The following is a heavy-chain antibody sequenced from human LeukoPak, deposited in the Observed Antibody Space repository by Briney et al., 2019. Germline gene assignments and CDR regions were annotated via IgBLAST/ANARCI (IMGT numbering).Heavy chain of an antibody. D-gene: IGHD3-22*01. V-gene: IGHV3-21*01. Sequence: GGSLRLSCAASGFTFSTYGMIWVRQAPGKGLQWVSSIGRSGSDIYYVDSPKGRFSISRDDAKNSLYLQMGRLRAEDTAVYYCVREANYYDSTGYPTKVHDFWGQGTLVTVSS. CDR1: GFTFSTYG. J-gene: IGHJ4*02. CDR2: IGRSGSDI. CDR3: VREANYYDSTGYPTKVHDF.